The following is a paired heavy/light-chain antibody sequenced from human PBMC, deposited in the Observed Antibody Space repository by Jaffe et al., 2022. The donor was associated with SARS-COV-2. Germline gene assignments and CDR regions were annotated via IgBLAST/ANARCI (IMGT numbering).Heavy chain of an antibody. D-gene: IGHD2-2*01. Sequence: EVQLVESGGVLEQPGGSLRLSCAASGFTFSSYSMNWVRQAPGKGLEWVAYISGSSSTIYYADSVRGRFTISRDNAKNSLFLQMNSLRAEDTAVYYCARALLVPANYYMDVWGKGTTVTVSS. J-gene: IGHJ6*03. CDR2: ISGSSSTI. CDR1: GFTFSSYS. CDR3: ARALLVPANYYMDV. V-gene: IGHV3-48*01.
Light chain of an antibody. CDR3: QQSYSSPYT. V-gene: IGKV1-39*01. J-gene: IGKJ2*01. CDR1: QRIRSY. CDR2: AAS. Sequence: DIQMTQSPSSLSASVGDRVIITCRTSQRIRSYLNWYQQRPGKAPKVLIYAASSLLSGVPSRFNGSGSETEFTLTISSLQLEDFATYYCQQSYSSPYTFGQGTELEI.